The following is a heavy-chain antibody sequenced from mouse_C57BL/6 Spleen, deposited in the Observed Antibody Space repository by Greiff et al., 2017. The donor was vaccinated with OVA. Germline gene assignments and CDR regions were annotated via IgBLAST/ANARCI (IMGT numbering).Heavy chain of an antibody. CDR2: INPGSGGT. J-gene: IGHJ4*01. Sequence: VQLQQSGAELVRPGTSVKVSCKASGYAFTNYLIEWVKQRPGQGLEWIGVINPGSGGTNYNEKFKGKATLTADKSSSTAYMQLSSLTSEDSAVYFCARKGDGYGAMYYWGQGTSVTVSS. V-gene: IGHV1-54*01. CDR1: GYAFTNYL. CDR3: ARKGDGYGAMYY. D-gene: IGHD2-3*01.